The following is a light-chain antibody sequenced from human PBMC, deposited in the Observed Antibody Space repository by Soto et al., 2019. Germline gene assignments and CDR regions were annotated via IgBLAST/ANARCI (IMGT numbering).Light chain of an antibody. Sequence: SYELTQPPSVSVAQGQTARITCGGNNIGSKSVHWYQQRPGQAPVLVVHDDSDRPSGIPERFSGSNSENTATLTITRVEAVDEADYYCQVWDTGNDHVVFGGVTQLTVL. CDR3: QVWDTGNDHVV. CDR1: NIGSKS. J-gene: IGLJ2*01. CDR2: DDS. V-gene: IGLV3-21*02.